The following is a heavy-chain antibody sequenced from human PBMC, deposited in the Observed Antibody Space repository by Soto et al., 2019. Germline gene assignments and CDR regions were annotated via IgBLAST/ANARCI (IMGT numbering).Heavy chain of an antibody. Sequence: ASVKVSCKASGYTFTNYAMHWVRQAPGQRLEWMGWINAGNGNTKYSQKFQGRVTITRDTSASTTYMELSSLTSEDTAVYYCARAPLGIIVAPDFWGQGTLVTVSS. CDR3: ARAPLGIIVAPDF. CDR1: GYTFTNYA. D-gene: IGHD3-22*01. CDR2: INAGNGNT. V-gene: IGHV1-3*01. J-gene: IGHJ4*02.